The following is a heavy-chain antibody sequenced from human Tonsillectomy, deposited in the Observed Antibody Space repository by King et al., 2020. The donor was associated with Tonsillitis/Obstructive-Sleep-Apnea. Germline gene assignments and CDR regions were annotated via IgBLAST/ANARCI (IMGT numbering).Heavy chain of an antibody. J-gene: IGHJ4*02. CDR1: GFTFSSYG. CDR2: IWYDGSNK. Sequence: VQLVESGGGVVQPGRSLRLSCAASGFTFSSYGMHWVRQAPGKGPEWGAVIWYDGSNKYYADSVKGRFTISRDNSKNTLYLQMNSLRAEDTAVYYCARDYGDYDPYFDYWGQGTLVTVSS. D-gene: IGHD4-17*01. V-gene: IGHV3-33*01. CDR3: ARDYGDYDPYFDY.